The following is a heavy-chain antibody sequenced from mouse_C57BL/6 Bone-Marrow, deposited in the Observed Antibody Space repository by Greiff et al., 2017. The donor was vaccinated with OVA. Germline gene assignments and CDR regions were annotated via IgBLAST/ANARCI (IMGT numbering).Heavy chain of an antibody. CDR3: AREEDTTVEDY. CDR1: GYTFTDYY. D-gene: IGHD1-1*01. Sequence: EVQLQQSGPELVKPGASVKISCKASGYTFTDYYMNWVKQSHGKSLEWIGDINPNNGGTSYNQKFKGKATLTVDKSSSTAYMELRSLTSEDSAVYYCAREEDTTVEDYWGQGTTLTVSS. CDR2: INPNNGGT. J-gene: IGHJ2*01. V-gene: IGHV1-26*01.